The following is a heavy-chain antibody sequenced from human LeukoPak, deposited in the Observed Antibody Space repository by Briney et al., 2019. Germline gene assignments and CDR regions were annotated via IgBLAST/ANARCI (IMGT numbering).Heavy chain of an antibody. D-gene: IGHD2-2*01. CDR1: GYSISSGYY. CDR2: IYHSGST. V-gene: IGHV4-38-2*02. CDR3: ARVRGYCSSTICYRYYFDY. Sequence: SETLSLTCTVSGYSISSGYYWGWIRQPPGKGLEWIGTIYHSGSTYYNPSLKSRVTISVDTSKNQFSLKLTSVTAADTAVYYCARVRGYCSSTICYRYYFDYWGQGTLVAVSS. J-gene: IGHJ4*02.